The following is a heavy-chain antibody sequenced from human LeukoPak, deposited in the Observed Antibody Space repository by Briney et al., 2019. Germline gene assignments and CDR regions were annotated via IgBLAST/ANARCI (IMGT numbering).Heavy chain of an antibody. D-gene: IGHD2-21*02. J-gene: IGHJ6*04. V-gene: IGHV4-30-4*01. CDR3: ARGVVVVTATHYYYYGMDV. Sequence: PSETLSLTCTVSGGSISSGDYYWSWIRQPPGKGLEWIGYIYYSGSTYYNPSLKSRVTISVDTSKNQFPLKLSSVTAADTAVYYCARGVVVVTATHYYYYGMDVWGKGTTVTVSS. CDR2: IYYSGST. CDR1: GGSISSGDYY.